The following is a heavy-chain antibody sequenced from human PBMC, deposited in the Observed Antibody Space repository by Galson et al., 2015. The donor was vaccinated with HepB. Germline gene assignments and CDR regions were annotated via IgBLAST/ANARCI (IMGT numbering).Heavy chain of an antibody. CDR1: GFSLSTREMR. J-gene: IGHJ4*02. CDR3: ARSKAGATHLYYDY. Sequence: PALVKPTQTLTLTCTVSGFSLSTREMRVSWIRQPPGKALEWLARIDWDDDKFYSTSLKTRLTISKDTSKNQVVLTMTNMDPVDTATYYCARSKAGATHLYYDYWGQGTLVTVSS. V-gene: IGHV2-70*04. CDR2: IDWDDDK. D-gene: IGHD1-26*01.